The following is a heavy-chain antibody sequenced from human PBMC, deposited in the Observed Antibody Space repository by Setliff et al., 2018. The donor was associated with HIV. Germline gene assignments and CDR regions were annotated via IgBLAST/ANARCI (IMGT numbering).Heavy chain of an antibody. CDR2: IIPMYGSV. Sequence: SVKVSCKASGGTFSSQAINWVRQAPGQGLEWMGGIIPMYGSVDYAQKFQGRVTITTDESTSTAYMELSSLRSEDTAVYYCARGGSITMIVVVPWAFDIWGQGTMVTVSS. CDR3: ARGGSITMIVVVPWAFDI. D-gene: IGHD3-22*01. V-gene: IGHV1-69*05. CDR1: GGTFSSQA. J-gene: IGHJ3*02.